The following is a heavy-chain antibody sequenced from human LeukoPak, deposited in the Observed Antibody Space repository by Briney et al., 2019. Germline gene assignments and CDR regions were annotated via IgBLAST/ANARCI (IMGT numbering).Heavy chain of an antibody. J-gene: IGHJ4*02. V-gene: IGHV3-23*01. CDR3: AKDYYFDY. CDR2: IRGSGGST. Sequence: PGGSLRLSCAACGFTLSSYAISGLRQARGKGGEGVSDIRGSGGSTYYADSVKGRFTISKDNSKNTLYLQMNRLRGEDTAVYYCAKDYYFDYWRQGTLVTVSS. CDR1: GFTLSSYA.